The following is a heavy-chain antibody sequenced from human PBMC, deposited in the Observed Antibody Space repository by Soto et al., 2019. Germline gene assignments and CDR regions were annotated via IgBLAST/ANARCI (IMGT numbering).Heavy chain of an antibody. CDR2: ISSSSSYI. V-gene: IGHV3-21*01. J-gene: IGHJ6*02. CDR3: ARDEGGDCSSTSCHYGMDV. D-gene: IGHD2-2*01. CDR1: GFTFSSYS. Sequence: PGGSLRLSCAASGFTFSSYSMNWVRQAPGKGLEWVSSISSSSSYIYYADSVKGRFTISRDNAKNSLYLQMNSLRAEDTAVYYCARDEGGDCSSTSCHYGMDVWGQGTTVTVSS.